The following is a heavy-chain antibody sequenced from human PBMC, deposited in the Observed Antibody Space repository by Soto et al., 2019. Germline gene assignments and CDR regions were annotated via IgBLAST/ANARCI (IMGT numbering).Heavy chain of an antibody. CDR3: AKGRITVAGPYFYYYGMDV. CDR1: GFIFSTYV. Sequence: QVQLLESGGGVVQPGRSLRLSCAASGFIFSTYVMHWVLQAPGKGLEWVAVMSYDGSKEYYADSVKGRFTISRDNSKNTLYLQMDSLRGEDTAVYYCAKGRITVAGPYFYYYGMDVWGQGTTVTVSS. J-gene: IGHJ6*02. D-gene: IGHD6-19*01. CDR2: MSYDGSKE. V-gene: IGHV3-30*18.